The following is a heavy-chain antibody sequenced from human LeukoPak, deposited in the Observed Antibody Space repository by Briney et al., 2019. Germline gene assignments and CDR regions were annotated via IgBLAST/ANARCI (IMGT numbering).Heavy chain of an antibody. CDR1: GFSFRSYS. Sequence: GGSLRLSCAAAGFSFRSYSMNWVRQAPGKGLEWVSYITSTSTDLFYADSVKGRFTVSRDNARNSLYLQMNNLRAEDTAVYYCARAAGHYFDYWGQGSLVTVSS. V-gene: IGHV3-21*01. D-gene: IGHD2-15*01. CDR2: ITSTSTDL. CDR3: ARAAGHYFDY. J-gene: IGHJ4*02.